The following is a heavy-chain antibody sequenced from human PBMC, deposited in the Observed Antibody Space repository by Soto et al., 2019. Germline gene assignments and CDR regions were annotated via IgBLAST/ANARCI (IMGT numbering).Heavy chain of an antibody. CDR1: GFTFTSSA. D-gene: IGHD2-2*01. V-gene: IGHV1-58*01. CDR3: SATPYCSSTSCYVRTPIATYYYYYGMDV. Sequence: ASVKVSCKASGFTFTSSAVQWVRQARGQRLERIGWIVVGSGNTNYAQKFQERVTITRDMSTSTAYMELSSLRSEDTAVYYCSATPYCSSTSCYVRTPIATYYYYYGMDVWGQGTTVTVSS. J-gene: IGHJ6*02. CDR2: IVVGSGNT.